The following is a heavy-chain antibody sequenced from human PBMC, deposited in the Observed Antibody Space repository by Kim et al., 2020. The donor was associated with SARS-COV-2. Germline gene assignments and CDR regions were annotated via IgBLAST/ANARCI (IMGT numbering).Heavy chain of an antibody. J-gene: IGHJ4*02. V-gene: IGHV4-4*07. Sequence: SETLSLTCTVSGDSINNNFWSWIRQPAGKGLEWIGRIYASGNTDYNPSLENRVTMSIDTFRNEFSLKLTSLTAADTAMYFCARGPSQGTPLDYWGLGTLVTLSS. D-gene: IGHD1-1*01. CDR1: GDSINNNF. CDR2: IYASGNT. CDR3: ARGPSQGTPLDY.